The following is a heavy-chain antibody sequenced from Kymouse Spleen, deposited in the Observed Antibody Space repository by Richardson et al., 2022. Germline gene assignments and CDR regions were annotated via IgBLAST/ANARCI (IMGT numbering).Heavy chain of an antibody. CDR3: ARDGAAVAGNGYYYYGMDV. J-gene: IGHJ6*02. CDR1: GFTFDDYG. Sequence: EVQLVESGGGVVRPGGSLRLSCAASGFTFDDYGMSWVRQAPGKGLEWVSGINWNGGSTGYADSVKGRFTISRDNAKNSLYLQMNSLRAEDTALYYCARDGAAVAGNGYYYYGMDVWGQGTTVTVSS. CDR2: INWNGGST. D-gene: IGHD6-19*01. V-gene: IGHV3-20*d01.